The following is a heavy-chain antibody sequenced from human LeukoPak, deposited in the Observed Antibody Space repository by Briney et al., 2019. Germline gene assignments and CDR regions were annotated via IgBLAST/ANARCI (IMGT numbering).Heavy chain of an antibody. V-gene: IGHV4-34*01. D-gene: IGHD5-18*01. J-gene: IGHJ6*04. CDR3: ARIQLWPRYYYGMDV. Sequence: SETLSLTCAVYGGSFSGYYWSWIRQPPGKGLEWIGEINHSGSTNYNPSLKSRVTISVDTPKNQFSLKLSSVTAADTAVYYCARIQLWPRYYYGMDVWGKGTTVTVSS. CDR1: GGSFSGYY. CDR2: INHSGST.